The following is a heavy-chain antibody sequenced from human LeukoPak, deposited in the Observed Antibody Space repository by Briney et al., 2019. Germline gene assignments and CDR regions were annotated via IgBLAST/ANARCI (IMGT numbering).Heavy chain of an antibody. Sequence: SETLSLTCTVSGGSISSYYWSWIRQPPGKGLEWIGYIYYSGSTNYNPSLKSRVTISVDTSKNQFSLKLSSVTAADTAVYYCARHAAAGVRDAFDIWGQGTMVTVSS. D-gene: IGHD3-10*01. J-gene: IGHJ3*02. CDR3: ARHAAAGVRDAFDI. V-gene: IGHV4-59*08. CDR2: IYYSGST. CDR1: GGSISSYY.